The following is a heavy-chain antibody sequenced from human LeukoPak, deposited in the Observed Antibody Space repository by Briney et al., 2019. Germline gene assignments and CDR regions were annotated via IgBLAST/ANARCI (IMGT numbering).Heavy chain of an antibody. CDR1: GFTVITNY. V-gene: IGHV3-66*01. Sequence: PGGSLRPSCAASGFTVITNYMSWVRQAPGKGLEWDSVIYSDGTTHYADSVKGRFTISRDNSKNTLYLQMSSLRAEDTAVYYCARALIAVAGTKEFYFDYWGQGTLVTVSS. CDR3: ARALIAVAGTKEFYFDY. D-gene: IGHD6-19*01. CDR2: IYSDGTT. J-gene: IGHJ4*02.